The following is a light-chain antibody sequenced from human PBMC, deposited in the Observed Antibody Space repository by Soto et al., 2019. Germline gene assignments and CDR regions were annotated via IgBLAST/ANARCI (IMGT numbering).Light chain of an antibody. CDR3: QSYDNSLSAQV. J-gene: IGLJ3*02. CDR2: GNN. Sequence: QSVLTQPPSVPGAPGQRVTISCTGSSSNIGADYHVHWYQQLPGTAPQLLIYGNNNRPSGVPDRFSGSKSGTSASLAITGLQAEDEADYYCQSYDNSLSAQVFGGGTKLTVL. CDR1: SSNIGADYH. V-gene: IGLV1-40*01.